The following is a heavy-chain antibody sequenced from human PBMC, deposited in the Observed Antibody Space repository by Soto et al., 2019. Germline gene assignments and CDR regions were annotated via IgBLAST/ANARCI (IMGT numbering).Heavy chain of an antibody. V-gene: IGHV4-39*01. CDR1: GGSISSSSYY. CDR2: IYYSGST. J-gene: IGHJ4*02. Sequence: SETLSLTCTVSGGSISSSSYYWGWIRQPPGKGLEWIGSIYYSGSTYYNPSLKSRVTISVDTSKNQFSLKLSSVTAADTAVYYCARLYYGSGEYYFDYWGQGTLVTVSS. D-gene: IGHD3-10*01. CDR3: ARLYYGSGEYYFDY.